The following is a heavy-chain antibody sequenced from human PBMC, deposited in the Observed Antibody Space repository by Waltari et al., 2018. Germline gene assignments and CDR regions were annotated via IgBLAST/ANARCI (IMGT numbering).Heavy chain of an antibody. Sequence: EVQLVESVGGLVQPGGSLRLSCAASGFTFSSYEMNWVRQAPGKGLGWVSYISSSGSTIYYADSVKGRFTISRDNAKNSLYLQMNSLRAEDTAVYYCARYYGDYLDAFDIWGQGTMVTVSS. CDR2: ISSSGSTI. D-gene: IGHD4-17*01. J-gene: IGHJ3*02. CDR3: ARYYGDYLDAFDI. CDR1: GFTFSSYE. V-gene: IGHV3-48*03.